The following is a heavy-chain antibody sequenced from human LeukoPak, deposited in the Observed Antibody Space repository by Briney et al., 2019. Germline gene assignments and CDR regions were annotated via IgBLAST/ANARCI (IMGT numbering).Heavy chain of an antibody. CDR1: GGSLSSYY. V-gene: IGHV4-59*01. Sequence: PSETLSLTCTVSGGSLSSYYWSWLRQPPGKGLEWIGYIYYSGSTNYNPSLKSRVTISVDTSKNQFSLKLSSVTAADTAVYYCAASSSGWPFDYWGQGTLVTVSS. CDR2: IYYSGST. D-gene: IGHD6-19*01. CDR3: AASSSGWPFDY. J-gene: IGHJ4*02.